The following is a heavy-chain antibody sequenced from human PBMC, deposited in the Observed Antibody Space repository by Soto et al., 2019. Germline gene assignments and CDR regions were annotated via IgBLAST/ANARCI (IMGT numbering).Heavy chain of an antibody. J-gene: IGHJ4*02. CDR2: INAGNGNT. CDR1: GYSLTTYA. D-gene: IGHD2-15*01. Sequence: ASVKVSCEASGYSLTTYAMHWVRQAPGQRLEWMGWINAGNGNTKYSQKFQGRVTITRDTSASTAYMELSSLRSEDTAVYYCARGPGGPDGPGDYWGQGTLVTVSS. CDR3: ARGPGGPDGPGDY. V-gene: IGHV1-3*01.